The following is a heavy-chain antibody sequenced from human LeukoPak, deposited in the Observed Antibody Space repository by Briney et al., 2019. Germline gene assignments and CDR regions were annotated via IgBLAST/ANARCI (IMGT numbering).Heavy chain of an antibody. D-gene: IGHD3-10*01. CDR3: ARSHGSGMYYYYMDV. CDR1: GFTFSSYS. CDR2: ISSSSSTI. J-gene: IGHJ6*03. V-gene: IGHV3-48*04. Sequence: GGSLRLSCAASGFTFSSYSKNWVRQAPGKGLEWVSYISSSSSTIYYADSVKGRFTISRDNAKNSLYLQMNSLRAEDTAVYYCARSHGSGMYYYYMDVWGKGTTVTVSS.